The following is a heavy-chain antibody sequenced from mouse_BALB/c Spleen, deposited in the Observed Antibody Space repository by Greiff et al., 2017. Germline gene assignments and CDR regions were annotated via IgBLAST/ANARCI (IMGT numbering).Heavy chain of an antibody. CDR1: GYTFTSYT. D-gene: IGHD2-4*01. J-gene: IGHJ4*01. Sequence: QVQLQQSGAELARPGASVKMSCKASGYTFTSYTMHWVKQRPGQGLEWIGYINPSSGYTNYNQKFKDKATLTADKSSSTAYMQLSSLTSEDSAVYYCARSPSMITDAMDYWGQGTSVTVSS. CDR3: ARSPSMITDAMDY. CDR2: INPSSGYT. V-gene: IGHV1-4*01.